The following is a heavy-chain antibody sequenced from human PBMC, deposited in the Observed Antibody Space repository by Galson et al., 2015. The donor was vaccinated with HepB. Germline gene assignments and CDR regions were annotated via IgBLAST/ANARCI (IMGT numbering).Heavy chain of an antibody. V-gene: IGHV3-48*02. CDR1: GFTFSSHS. CDR2: IGSSRTVI. J-gene: IGHJ5*02. CDR3: ARVPRGDDTWADP. Sequence: SLRLSCAASGFTFSSHSMDWVRQAPGKGLEWVAYIGSSRTVIHYADSVKGRFTISRDNAKNSLYLQMNSLRDEDTAVYYCARVPRGDDTWADPCGQGTLVTVSS. D-gene: IGHD3-10*01.